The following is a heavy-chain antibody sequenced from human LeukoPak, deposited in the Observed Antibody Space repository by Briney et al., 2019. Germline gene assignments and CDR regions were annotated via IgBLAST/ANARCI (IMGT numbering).Heavy chain of an antibody. J-gene: IGHJ4*02. Sequence: SETLSLTCTVSGGSLSSYYWSWIRQPPGKGLEWIGYIYYSGSTNYNPSLKSRVTISVDTSKNQFSLKLSSVTAADTAVYYCARGYYGDYLYYFDYWGQGTLVTVSS. D-gene: IGHD4-17*01. CDR2: IYYSGST. CDR3: ARGYYGDYLYYFDY. V-gene: IGHV4-59*08. CDR1: GGSLSSYY.